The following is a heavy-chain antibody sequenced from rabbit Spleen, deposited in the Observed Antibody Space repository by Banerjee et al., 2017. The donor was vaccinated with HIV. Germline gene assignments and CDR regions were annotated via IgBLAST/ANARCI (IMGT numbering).Heavy chain of an antibody. CDR1: GVSLNDKDV. V-gene: IGHV1S45*01. J-gene: IGHJ4*01. D-gene: IGHD4-2*01. Sequence: EQLEESGGGLVKPEGSLTLTCKASGVSLNDKDVMCWVRQAPGKGLEWISCINIVTGKSVYASWAKGRFTMSRTSSTTVTLQMTSLTAADTATYFCARDAAGREDFNLWGPGTLVTVS. CDR2: INIVTGKS. CDR3: ARDAAGREDFNL.